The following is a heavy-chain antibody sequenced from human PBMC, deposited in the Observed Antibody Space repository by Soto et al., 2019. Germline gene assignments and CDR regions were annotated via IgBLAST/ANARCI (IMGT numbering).Heavy chain of an antibody. V-gene: IGHV4-39*01. J-gene: IGHJ4*02. Sequence: SETLSLTCTVSGSSSNSSGYYWGWIRQPPGKGLEWIGSMLYGVITYYNPSLNSRVTVSVDTSKNQFSLNLRSVTAAYTAVHYWARLPSRLLVDYWGQGTLVTVS. CDR2: MLYGVIT. CDR1: GSSSNSSGYY. D-gene: IGHD3-3*01. CDR3: ARLPSRLLVDY.